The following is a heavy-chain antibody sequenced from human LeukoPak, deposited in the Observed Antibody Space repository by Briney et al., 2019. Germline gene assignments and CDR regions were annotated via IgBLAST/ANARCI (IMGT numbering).Heavy chain of an antibody. Sequence: PGGPLRLSCAASGFTVSSNYMSWVRQAPGKGLEWVSVIYSGGSTYYADSVKGRFTISRDNSKNTLYLQMNSLRAEDTAVYYCAREATYYYDSSGYYGGVAGYFDYWGQGTLVTVSS. CDR1: GFTVSSNY. V-gene: IGHV3-53*01. J-gene: IGHJ4*02. D-gene: IGHD3-22*01. CDR3: AREATYYYDSSGYYGGVAGYFDY. CDR2: IYSGGST.